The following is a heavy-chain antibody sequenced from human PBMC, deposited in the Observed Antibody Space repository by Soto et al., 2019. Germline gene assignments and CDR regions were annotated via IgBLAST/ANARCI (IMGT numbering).Heavy chain of an antibody. CDR2: IYPGVSDT. V-gene: IGHV5-51*01. CDR3: ARLGYYYDSSGSYSGYFDY. CDR1: GYSFTSYW. J-gene: IGHJ4*02. Sequence: GESLKISCKGSGYSFTSYWIGWVRQMPGKGLEWMGIIYPGVSDTRYSPSFQGQVTISADKSISTAYLQWSSLKASDTAMYYCARLGYYYDSSGSYSGYFDYWGQGTLVTVSS. D-gene: IGHD3-22*01.